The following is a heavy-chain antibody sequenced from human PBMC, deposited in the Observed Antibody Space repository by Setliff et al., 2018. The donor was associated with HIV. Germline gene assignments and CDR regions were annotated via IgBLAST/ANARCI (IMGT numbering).Heavy chain of an antibody. CDR2: INRGGST. CDR1: GGSFSDYY. CDR3: ARGGRDGIA. D-gene: IGHD2-21*01. J-gene: IGHJ5*02. V-gene: IGHV4-34*01. Sequence: SETLSLTCAVYGGSFSDYYWSWIRQPPGKGLEWIGEINRGGSTNYNPSLKSRVTISVDTSKNQFSLKLNSVTAADTAVYYCARGGRDGIAWGQGTLVTVSS.